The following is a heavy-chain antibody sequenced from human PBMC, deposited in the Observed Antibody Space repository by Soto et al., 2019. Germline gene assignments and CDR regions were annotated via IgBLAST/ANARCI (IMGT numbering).Heavy chain of an antibody. CDR3: ARSFGGYAIDY. V-gene: IGHV4-4*02. CDR2: ISHSGSV. J-gene: IGHJ4*02. CDR1: GGSISNSHY. D-gene: IGHD6-19*01. Sequence: QVLLQESGPGLVQPSGTLSLSCAVSGGSISNSHYWGWVRQPPGKGLEWVGDISHSGSVNYNPSLQSRFTISIVKSNNHFPRKLISVTAAETAVYYCARSFGGYAIDYWGQGTLVIVSS.